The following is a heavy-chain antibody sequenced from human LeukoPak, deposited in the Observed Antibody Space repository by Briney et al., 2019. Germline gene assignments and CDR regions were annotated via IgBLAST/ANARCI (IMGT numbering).Heavy chain of an antibody. CDR1: GFTFSSYW. CDR2: INSDGSST. CDR3: ARVLDISGYSGDFDY. V-gene: IGHV3-74*01. D-gene: IGHD3-22*01. Sequence: GGSLRLSCAASGFTFSSYWMHWVGQAPGKGLVGVSRINSDGSSTSYADSVKGRFTISRDNAKNTLYLQLKSLRAEDTAVYYCARVLDISGYSGDFDYWGQGTLVTVSS. J-gene: IGHJ4*02.